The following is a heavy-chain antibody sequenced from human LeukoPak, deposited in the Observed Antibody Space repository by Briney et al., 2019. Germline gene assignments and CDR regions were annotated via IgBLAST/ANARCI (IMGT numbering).Heavy chain of an antibody. V-gene: IGHV3-74*01. D-gene: IGHD1-26*01. CDR2: IKSDGSST. CDR3: ARREARVFDY. Sequence: GGSLRLSCAASGFTFSSSWMYWVRQAPGKGLVWVSCIKSDGSSTSYADSVKGRFTISRDNAKNTLYLQMNSLRAEDTALYYCARREARVFDYWGQGTLVTVSS. CDR1: GFTFSSSW. J-gene: IGHJ4*02.